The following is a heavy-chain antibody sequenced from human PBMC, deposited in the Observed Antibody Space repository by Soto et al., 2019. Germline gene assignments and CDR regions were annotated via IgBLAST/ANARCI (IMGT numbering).Heavy chain of an antibody. CDR1: GYTFTSYG. J-gene: IGHJ6*02. CDR2: ISAYNGNT. Sequence: QVQLVQSGAEVKKPGASVKVSCKASGYTFTSYGISWVRQAPGQGLEWMGWISAYNGNTNYAQKLQGRVTMTTDTSTSTAYMELRSLSPDDTAVYYCAREVRIWFGELLRHLYYYYGMDVWGQGTTVTVSS. CDR3: AREVRIWFGELLRHLYYYYGMDV. D-gene: IGHD3-10*01. V-gene: IGHV1-18*01.